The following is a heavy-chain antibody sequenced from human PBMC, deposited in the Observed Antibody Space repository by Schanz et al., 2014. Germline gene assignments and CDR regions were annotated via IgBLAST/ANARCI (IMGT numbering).Heavy chain of an antibody. J-gene: IGHJ2*01. D-gene: IGHD2-21*02. CDR2: INSVGSNT. V-gene: IGHV3-74*01. Sequence: EVQLVQSGGGLVQPGGSLRLSCAASGFTFSSHWMHWVRQDPGKGLVWVARINSVGSNTDYADSVTGRLTISRDNAKNTLYLQMNSLRAEDTAVYYCAKDLGVDCGDGCFNWYFDLWGRGTLVTVSS. CDR3: AKDLGVDCGDGCFNWYFDL. CDR1: GFTFSSHW.